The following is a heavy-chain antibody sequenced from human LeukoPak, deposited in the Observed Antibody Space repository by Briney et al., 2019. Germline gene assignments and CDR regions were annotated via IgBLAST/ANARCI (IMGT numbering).Heavy chain of an antibody. CDR3: ARHVGGTYYYGSGSYYNQGGRYNWFDP. D-gene: IGHD3-10*01. V-gene: IGHV4-39*01. J-gene: IGHJ5*02. CDR1: GGSISSSSYY. Sequence: PSETLSLTCTVSGGSISSSSYYWGWIRQPPGKGLEWIGEINHSGSTNYNPSLKSRVTISVDTSKNQFSLKLSSVTAADTAVYYCARHVGGTYYYGSGSYYNQGGRYNWFDPWGQGTLVTVSS. CDR2: INHSGST.